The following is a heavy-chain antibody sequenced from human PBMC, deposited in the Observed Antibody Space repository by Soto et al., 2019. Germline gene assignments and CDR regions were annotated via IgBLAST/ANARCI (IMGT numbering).Heavy chain of an antibody. D-gene: IGHD3-3*01. V-gene: IGHV4-34*01. J-gene: IGHJ5*02. CDR1: GGSVNGYY. CDR3: ATRITVFGLLIPPFDP. CDR2: INHTGGT. Sequence: TSETLSLTCAVYGGSVNGYYWNWIRQPPGKGLEWIGEINHTGGTHYNPSLKSRVTMSVDTSKNQFSLKLSSVTAADTAIYYCATRITVFGLLIPPFDPWGQGTQVTVSS.